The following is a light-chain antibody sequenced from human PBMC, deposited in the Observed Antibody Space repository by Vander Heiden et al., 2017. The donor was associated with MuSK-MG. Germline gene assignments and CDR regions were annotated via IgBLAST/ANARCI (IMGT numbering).Light chain of an antibody. V-gene: IGKV1-33*01. CDR1: QDISNY. CDR2: DAS. Sequence: DIQMTQSPSSLSASVGDRVTITCQASQDISNYLNWYQQKPGKAPKLLIYDASNLETGVPSRFSGSGSGTDFTFTISSLQPEDIATYYCQQYDNLPSNTFGGGTKVEIK. CDR3: QQYDNLPSNT. J-gene: IGKJ4*01.